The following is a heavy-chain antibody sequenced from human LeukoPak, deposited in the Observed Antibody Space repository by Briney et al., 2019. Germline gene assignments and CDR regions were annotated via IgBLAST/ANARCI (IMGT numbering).Heavy chain of an antibody. CDR2: ISGSGGST. CDR3: ARELVQDRSALFDP. V-gene: IGHV3-23*01. Sequence: QPGGSLRLSCAASGFTFSSYAMHWVRQAPGKGLEWVSAISGSGGSTYYADSVKGRFTISRDNAKNSLYLQMNSLRAEDTAVYYCARELVQDRSALFDPWGQGTLVTVSS. CDR1: GFTFSSYA. J-gene: IGHJ5*02. D-gene: IGHD2-15*01.